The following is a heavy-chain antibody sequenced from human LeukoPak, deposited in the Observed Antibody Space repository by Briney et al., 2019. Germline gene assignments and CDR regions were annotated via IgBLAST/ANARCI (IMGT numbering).Heavy chain of an antibody. CDR3: ARVLRYCSGGNCYSGGLGYMDV. J-gene: IGHJ6*03. CDR2: ISRSGSTK. CDR1: RFKFNDYY. D-gene: IGHD2-15*01. Sequence: GGSLRLSCVASRFKFNDYYMGWIRQAPGKGLEWVSSISRSGSTKYYADSVKGRFTISRDNAKNSLFLQMNSLRAEDTAVYYCARVLRYCSGGNCYSGGLGYMDVWGKGTTVTISS. V-gene: IGHV3-11*01.